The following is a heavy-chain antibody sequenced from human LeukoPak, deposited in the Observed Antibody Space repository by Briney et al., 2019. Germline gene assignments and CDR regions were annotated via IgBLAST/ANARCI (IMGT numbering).Heavy chain of an antibody. D-gene: IGHD2-2*01. CDR1: GFTFSNYW. J-gene: IGHJ3*01. Sequence: GVTLRLSCAASGFTFSNYWTTWLRQAPGKGREWLANIKQDGSEKNYVDSVKVRFTIYRDNAQNSLYLQMNSLRAEDTAVYYCASTATCSFWGQGTMVTVSS. V-gene: IGHV3-7*01. CDR2: IKQDGSEK. CDR3: ASTATCSF.